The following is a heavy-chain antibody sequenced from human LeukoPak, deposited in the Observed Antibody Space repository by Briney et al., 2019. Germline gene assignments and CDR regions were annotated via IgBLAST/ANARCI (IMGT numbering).Heavy chain of an antibody. V-gene: IGHV3-23*01. CDR2: ISGTGSGT. CDR1: GFTFSSYA. Sequence: GGSLRLSCAVSGFTFSSYAMTWVRQAPGKGLEWVSAISGTGSGTDYADSVKGRFTVSRDNSKNTLYLQMNSLRADDTAVYYCAIGYSGYDYFDYWGQGTLVTVSS. CDR3: AIGYSGYDYFDY. J-gene: IGHJ4*02. D-gene: IGHD5-12*01.